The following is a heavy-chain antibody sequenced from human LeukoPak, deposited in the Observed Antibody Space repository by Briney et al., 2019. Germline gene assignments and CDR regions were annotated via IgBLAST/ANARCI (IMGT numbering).Heavy chain of an antibody. V-gene: IGHV3-7*01. CDR3: ARVIAAAGTYYFDY. D-gene: IGHD6-13*01. J-gene: IGHJ4*02. CDR1: GFIFSSYW. CDR2: IKEDGSEK. Sequence: GGSLRLSCAASGFIFSSYWMSWVRQAPGKGLEWVANIKEDGSEKYYVDSVKGRFTISRDNAKNSLYLQMNSLRAEDTAVYYCARVIAAAGTYYFDYWGQGTLVTVSS.